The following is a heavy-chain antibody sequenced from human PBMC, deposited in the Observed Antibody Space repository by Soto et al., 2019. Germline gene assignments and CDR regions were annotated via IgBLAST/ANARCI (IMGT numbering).Heavy chain of an antibody. D-gene: IGHD1-26*01. CDR2: IIPIFGTA. J-gene: IGHJ4*02. CDR3: GEECGRAPGGIDY. Sequence: QVQLVQSGAEVKKPGSSVKVSCKASGGTFSSYSINWVRQAPGQGLEWMGEIIPIFGTANYAQKFQGRVTITADESTSTGYLEASRPGSEDKAVLFWGEECGRAPGGIDYWGQGTLVTVSS. V-gene: IGHV1-69*01. CDR1: GGTFSSYS.